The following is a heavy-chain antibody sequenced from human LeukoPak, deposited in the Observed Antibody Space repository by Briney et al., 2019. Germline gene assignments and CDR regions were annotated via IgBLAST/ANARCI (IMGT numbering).Heavy chain of an antibody. V-gene: IGHV3-15*01. J-gene: IGHJ1*01. CDR2: IKSKTDGGTT. CDR3: TTGGLSGIREYFQH. D-gene: IGHD6-25*01. CDR1: GFTFSNAW. Sequence: GGSLRLSCAASGFTFSNAWMSWVRQAPGKGLEWVGRIKSKTDGGTTDYAAPVKGRFTISRDDSKNTLYLQMNSLKTEDTAVYYCTTGGLSGIREYFQHWGQGTLVTVSS.